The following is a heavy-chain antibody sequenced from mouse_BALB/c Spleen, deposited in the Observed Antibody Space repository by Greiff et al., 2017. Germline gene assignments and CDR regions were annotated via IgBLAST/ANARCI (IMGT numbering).Heavy chain of an antibody. CDR3: ASGLRQAWFAY. CDR1: GFAFSSYD. D-gene: IGHD2-4*01. V-gene: IGHV5-12-1*01. J-gene: IGHJ3*01. CDR2: ISSGGGST. Sequence: EVKLVESGGGLVKPGGSLKLSCAASGFAFSSYDMSWVRQTPEKRLEWVAYISSGGGSTYYPDTVKGRFTISRDNAKNTLYLQMSSLKSEDTAMYYCASGLRQAWFAYWGQGTLVTVSA.